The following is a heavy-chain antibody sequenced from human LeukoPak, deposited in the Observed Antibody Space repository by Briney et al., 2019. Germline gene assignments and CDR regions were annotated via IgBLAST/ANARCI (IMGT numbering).Heavy chain of an antibody. CDR2: IYYSGST. CDR1: GGSISSSSYY. D-gene: IGHD1-26*01. CDR3: ARGGSYYYFDY. J-gene: IGHJ4*02. Sequence: NPSETLSLTCTVSGGSISSSSYYWGWIRQPPGKGLEWIGSIYYSGSTYYNPSLKSRVTISVDTSKNQFSLKLSSVTAADTAVYYCARGGSYYYFDYWGQGTLVTVSS. V-gene: IGHV4-39*07.